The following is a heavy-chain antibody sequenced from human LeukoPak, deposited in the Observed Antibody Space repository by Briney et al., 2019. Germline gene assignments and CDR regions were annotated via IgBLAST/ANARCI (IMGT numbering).Heavy chain of an antibody. D-gene: IGHD3-10*01. J-gene: IGHJ6*02. V-gene: IGHV3-23*01. CDR1: VFTFSSYA. CDR2: ISGSGGST. Sequence: GGSLRLSCADSVFTFSSYAMSWVRQAPGKGLEWVSAISGSGGSTYYADSVKGRFTISRDNSKNTLYLQMNSLRAEDTALYYCARDSRGSGSRYYGMDAWGQGTTVTVSS. CDR3: ARDSRGSGSRYYGMDA.